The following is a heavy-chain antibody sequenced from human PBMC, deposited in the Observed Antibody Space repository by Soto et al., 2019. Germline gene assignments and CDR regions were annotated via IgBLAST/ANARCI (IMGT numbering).Heavy chain of an antibody. D-gene: IGHD3-10*01. CDR3: ASGPTSGTFYFDY. V-gene: IGHV1-18*04. J-gene: IGHJ4*02. CDR2: ISGYNGDT. Sequence: GASVKVSCKASGYTFTSYGISWVRQAPGQGLEWMGWISGYNGDTNYAQKLQGRVTTTTDTSTSTAYMDLRSLRSDDTAVYYCASGPTSGTFYFDYWGQGTLVTVSS. CDR1: GYTFTSYG.